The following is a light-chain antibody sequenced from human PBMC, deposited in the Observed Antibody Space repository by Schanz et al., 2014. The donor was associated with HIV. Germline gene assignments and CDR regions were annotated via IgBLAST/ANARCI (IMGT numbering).Light chain of an antibody. Sequence: QSALTQPPSASGSPGQSVTISCTGTSSDVGGYNFVSWYQQHPGKAPKLIIFEVSKWPSGVPDRFSGSKSGSTASLTVSGLQAEDEADYYCSSYTSSSTLVLFGGGTKLTVL. CDR3: SSYTSSSTLVL. CDR1: SSDVGGYNF. CDR2: EVS. J-gene: IGLJ2*01. V-gene: IGLV2-8*01.